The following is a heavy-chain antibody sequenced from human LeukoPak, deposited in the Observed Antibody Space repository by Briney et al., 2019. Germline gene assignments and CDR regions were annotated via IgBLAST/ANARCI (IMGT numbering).Heavy chain of an antibody. CDR3: ARVPEAAGTFDY. J-gene: IGHJ4*02. CDR1: GFTFSSYS. D-gene: IGHD6-13*01. CDR2: ISSSSSYI. Sequence: GGSPRLSCAASGFTFSSYSMNWVRQAPGKGLEWVSSISSSSSYIYYADSVKGRFTISRDNAKNSLYLQMNSLRAEDTAVYYCARVPEAAGTFDYWGQGTLVTVSS. V-gene: IGHV3-21*01.